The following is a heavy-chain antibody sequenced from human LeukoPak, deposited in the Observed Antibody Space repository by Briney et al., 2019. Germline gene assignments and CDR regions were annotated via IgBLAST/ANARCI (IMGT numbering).Heavy chain of an antibody. CDR2: INPISGGT. Sequence: ASAKVSCKASGYTFSGYYIHWVRQAPGQGLEWMGWINPISGGTNYAQKFQGRVTMTRDTSISTAYMELSRLRSDDTAIFYCARLATIGDAFDIWGQGTMVTVSS. CDR1: GYTFSGYY. CDR3: ARLATIGDAFDI. D-gene: IGHD1-26*01. J-gene: IGHJ3*02. V-gene: IGHV1-2*02.